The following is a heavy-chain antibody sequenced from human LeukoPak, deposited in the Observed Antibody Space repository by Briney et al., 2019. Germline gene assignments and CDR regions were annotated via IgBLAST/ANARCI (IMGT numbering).Heavy chain of an antibody. J-gene: IGHJ5*02. V-gene: IGHV3-23*01. D-gene: IGHD2-2*01. CDR2: ISGSGGST. CDR1: GFTFGSHA. CDR3: AKDLDIVVVPAAMDP. Sequence: PGGSLRLSCEASGFTFGSHAMYWVRQAPGKGLEWVSAISGSGGSTYYADSVKGRFTISRDNSKNTLYLQMNSLRAEDTAVYYCAKDLDIVVVPAAMDPWGQGTLVTVSS.